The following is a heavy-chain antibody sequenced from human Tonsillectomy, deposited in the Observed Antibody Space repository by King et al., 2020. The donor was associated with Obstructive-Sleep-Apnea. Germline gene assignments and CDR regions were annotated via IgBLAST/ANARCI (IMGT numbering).Heavy chain of an antibody. CDR2: IYYSGST. CDR1: GGSISSSSYY. Sequence: LQLQESGPGLVKPSETLSLTCTVSGGSISSSSYYWGWIRQPPGKGLEWIGSIYYSGSTYYNPSLKSRVTISVDTSKNQYSLKLSSVTAADTAVYYCARDARSSGYYHDAFDIWGQGTMVTVSS. V-gene: IGHV4-39*07. CDR3: ARDARSSGYYHDAFDI. J-gene: IGHJ3*02. D-gene: IGHD3-22*01.